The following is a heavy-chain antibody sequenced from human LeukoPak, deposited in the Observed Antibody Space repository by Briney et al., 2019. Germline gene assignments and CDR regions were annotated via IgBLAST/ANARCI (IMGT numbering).Heavy chain of an antibody. J-gene: IGHJ4*02. CDR3: ARALWFGETFPAY. Sequence: GGSLRLSCAASGFTFSSYEMNWVRQAPGKGLEWVSYISSSSSTIYYADSVKGRFTISRDNAKNSLYLQMNSLRAEDTAVYYCARALWFGETFPAYWGQGTLVTVSS. CDR2: ISSSSSTI. D-gene: IGHD3-10*01. V-gene: IGHV3-48*01. CDR1: GFTFSSYE.